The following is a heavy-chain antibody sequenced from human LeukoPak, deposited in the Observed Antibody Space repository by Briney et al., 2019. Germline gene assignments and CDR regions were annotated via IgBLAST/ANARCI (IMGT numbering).Heavy chain of an antibody. J-gene: IGHJ4*02. CDR1: GYTFTSYG. D-gene: IGHD2-2*02. CDR2: ISAYNGNT. V-gene: IGHV1-18*01. Sequence: ASVKVSCKASGYTFTSYGITWVRQAPGQGLEWMGWISAYNGNTNYAQKLQGRVTMTTDTSTSTAYMELRSLRSDDTAVYYCARDRWGRDIVVVPAAIFSSLFDYWGQGTLVTLSS. CDR3: ARDRWGRDIVVVPAAIFSSLFDY.